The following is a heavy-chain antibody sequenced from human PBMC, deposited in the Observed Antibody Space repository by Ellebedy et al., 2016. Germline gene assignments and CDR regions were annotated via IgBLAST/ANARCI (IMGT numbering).Heavy chain of an antibody. CDR3: ARGYCSGGRCYAYGMDV. CDR1: GGSISGYY. V-gene: IGHV4-59*01. J-gene: IGHJ6*02. D-gene: IGHD2-15*01. Sequence: GSLRLSXTVSGGSISGYYWSWVRQPPGKGLEWIGYVYYSGTPNYNPSLKSRVTISLDRSNNQFSLRLTSVTAADTAVYYCARGYCSGGRCYAYGMDVWGQGTLVSVSS. CDR2: VYYSGTP.